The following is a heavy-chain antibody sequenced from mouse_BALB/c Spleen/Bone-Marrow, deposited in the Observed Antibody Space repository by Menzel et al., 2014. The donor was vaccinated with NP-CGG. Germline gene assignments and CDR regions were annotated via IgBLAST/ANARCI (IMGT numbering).Heavy chain of an antibody. Sequence: VQLQQSGPELVKPGASVKISCRASGYVFSSSWMNWVKQRPGQGPEWIGRIYPGDGNTNYNGKFKGKATLTADTSSSTAYMQIGGLTSVDSAVYFCARRRTFITSVVDYFDVWGAGTTVTVSS. J-gene: IGHJ1*01. CDR2: IYPGDGNT. V-gene: IGHV1-82*01. CDR3: ARRRTFITSVVDYFDV. D-gene: IGHD1-1*02. CDR1: GYVFSSSW.